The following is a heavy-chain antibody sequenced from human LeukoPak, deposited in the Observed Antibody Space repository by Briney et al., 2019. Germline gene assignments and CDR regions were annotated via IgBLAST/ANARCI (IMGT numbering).Heavy chain of an antibody. V-gene: IGHV3-48*04. CDR2: ISSSSSII. CDR3: ASDPEGSGYEFDY. J-gene: IGHJ4*02. Sequence: GSFRLSCAASAFIFSTYAMNCVRQPAAGELLWFSSISSSSSIIHYADSVKGRFTISRDNAKNSLYLQMNSLRAEDTAVYYCASDPEGSGYEFDYWGQGTLVTISS. CDR1: AFIFSTYA. D-gene: IGHD5-12*01.